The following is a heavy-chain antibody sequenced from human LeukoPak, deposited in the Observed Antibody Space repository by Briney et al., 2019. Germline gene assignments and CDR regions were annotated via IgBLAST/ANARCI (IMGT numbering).Heavy chain of an antibody. CDR3: TRLFAGNWFDP. Sequence: PGGSLRLSCVASGFTYSTYGMHWVRQASGKGLEWVGRIRSKANSYATAYAASVKGRFIISRDDSKNTAYLQMNSLKTEDTAVYYCTRLFAGNWFDPWGQGTLVTVSS. CDR1: GFTYSTYG. J-gene: IGHJ5*02. CDR2: IRSKANSYAT. V-gene: IGHV3-73*01.